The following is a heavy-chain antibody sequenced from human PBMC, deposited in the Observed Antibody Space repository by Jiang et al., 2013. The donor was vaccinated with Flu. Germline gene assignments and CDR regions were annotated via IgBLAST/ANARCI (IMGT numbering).Heavy chain of an antibody. CDR3: ARDLYNYGPADY. CDR1: GGSISNYY. CDR2: IYYSGST. V-gene: IGHV4-59*01. Sequence: GPGLVKPSETLSLTCTVSGGSISNYYWSWIRQPPGKGLEWIGYIYYSGSTNYNPSLKSRVTISVDTSKNQFSLKLSSVTAADTAMYYCARDLYNYGPADYWGQGTLVTVSS. D-gene: IGHD5-18*01. J-gene: IGHJ4*02.